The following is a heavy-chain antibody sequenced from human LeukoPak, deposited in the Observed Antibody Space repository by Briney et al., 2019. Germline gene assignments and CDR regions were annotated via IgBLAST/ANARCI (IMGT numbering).Heavy chain of an antibody. D-gene: IGHD2-2*01. V-gene: IGHV3-11*01. CDR1: GFTFSDYY. CDR3: ARVYRSSTSCIGPFDY. J-gene: IGHJ4*02. CDR2: ISSSGSTI. Sequence: PGGSLRLSCAASGFTFSDYYMSWIRQAPGKGLEWVSYISSSGSTIYYADSVKGRFTISRDNAKNSLYLQMNSLRAEDTAVYYCARVYRSSTSCIGPFDYWGQGTLVTVSS.